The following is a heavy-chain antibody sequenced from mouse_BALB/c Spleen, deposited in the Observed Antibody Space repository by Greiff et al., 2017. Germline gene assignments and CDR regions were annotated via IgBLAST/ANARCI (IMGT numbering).Heavy chain of an antibody. V-gene: IGHV5-6*02. CDR3: ARGGKNYGSSNDY. CDR1: GFTFSSYG. Sequence: EVKLVESGGDLVKPGGSLKLSCAASGFTFSSYGMSWVRQTPAKRLEWVATISSGGSYTYYPDSVKGRFTISRDNAKNTLYLQMSSLTSEDTAMYYCARGGKNYGSSNDYWGQGTTLTVSS. J-gene: IGHJ2*01. D-gene: IGHD1-1*01. CDR2: ISSGGSYT.